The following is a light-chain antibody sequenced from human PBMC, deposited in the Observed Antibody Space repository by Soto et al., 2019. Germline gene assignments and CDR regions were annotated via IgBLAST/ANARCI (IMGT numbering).Light chain of an antibody. CDR2: NAS. Sequence: EIVLTQSPVTMSLSPGERATLSCRASQTIGSYLACYQQKPGQAPRLLIYNASNRATGIPARFSGSGSGTDFTLAISSLEPEDFAVYHCQQRANWPLTFGGGTKVDI. CDR1: QTIGSY. V-gene: IGKV3-11*01. CDR3: QQRANWPLT. J-gene: IGKJ4*01.